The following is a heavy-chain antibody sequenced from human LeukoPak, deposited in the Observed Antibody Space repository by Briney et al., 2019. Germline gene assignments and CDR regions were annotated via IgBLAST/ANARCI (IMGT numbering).Heavy chain of an antibody. V-gene: IGHV3-23*01. Sequence: GGSLRLSCAASGFTSSSYAMSGVRQAPGEGLEWVSAISGSGGRTYYADSVRGRFTISRYNSKNTLSLQMNSLRAEDTAVYYCAKDRLGYGDYLVGMDVWGQGTTVTVSS. CDR1: GFTSSSYA. CDR2: ISGSGGRT. D-gene: IGHD4-17*01. CDR3: AKDRLGYGDYLVGMDV. J-gene: IGHJ6*02.